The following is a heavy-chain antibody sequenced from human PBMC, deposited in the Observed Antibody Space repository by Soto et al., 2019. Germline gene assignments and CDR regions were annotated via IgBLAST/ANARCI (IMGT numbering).Heavy chain of an antibody. CDR2: IIPILGIA. CDR1: GGTFSSYT. Sequence: QVQLVQSGAEVKKPGSSVKVSCKASGGTFSSYTISWVRQAPGQGLEWMGRIIPILGIAKYAQKFQGRVTITADKSTSTAYMELSSRRTEDTAVYNWASLAVADGAFDIGGQGTMVTVSS. D-gene: IGHD6-19*01. J-gene: IGHJ3*02. V-gene: IGHV1-69*02. CDR3: ASLAVADGAFDI.